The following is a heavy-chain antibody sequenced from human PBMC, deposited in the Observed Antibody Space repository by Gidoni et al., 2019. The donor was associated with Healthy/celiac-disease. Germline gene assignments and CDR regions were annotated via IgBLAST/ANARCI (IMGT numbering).Heavy chain of an antibody. CDR3: ARYYDSSGYYYYGMDV. CDR2: ISSSSSYI. D-gene: IGHD3-22*01. CDR1: GFTFSSDS. V-gene: IGHV3-21*01. Sequence: EVQLVESGGGLVKPGGSLRLSCAASGFTFSSDSMNWVRQAPGKGLEWVSSISSSSSYIYYADSVKGRFTISRDNAKNSLYLQMNSLRAEDTAVYYCARYYDSSGYYYYGMDVWGQGTTVTVSS. J-gene: IGHJ6*02.